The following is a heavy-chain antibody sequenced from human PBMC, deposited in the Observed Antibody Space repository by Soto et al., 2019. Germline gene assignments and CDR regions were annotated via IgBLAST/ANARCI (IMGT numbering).Heavy chain of an antibody. CDR1: GYTFTSYG. Sequence: ASVKVSCKASGYTFTSYGISWVRQAPGQGLEWMGWISAYNGNTNYAQKLQGRVTMTTDTSTSTAYMELRSLRSDDTAVYYCAGSQRVATLRYYYGMDVWGQGTTVTVSS. V-gene: IGHV1-18*01. D-gene: IGHD5-12*01. J-gene: IGHJ6*02. CDR2: ISAYNGNT. CDR3: AGSQRVATLRYYYGMDV.